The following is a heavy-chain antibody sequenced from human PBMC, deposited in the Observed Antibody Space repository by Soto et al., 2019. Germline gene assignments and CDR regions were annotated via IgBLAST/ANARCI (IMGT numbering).Heavy chain of an antibody. Sequence: GGSLRLSCAASGFTFRSFTMNWVRQAPGKGLEWVSTISSNSAYIYYTDALRGRFTISRDNAKNSLHLQMNSLRAEDTAVYYCTRDASRDSSARGWFDPWGPGSLVTVSS. V-gene: IGHV3-21*01. D-gene: IGHD6-13*01. CDR3: TRDASRDSSARGWFDP. CDR1: GFTFRSFT. CDR2: ISSNSAYI. J-gene: IGHJ5*02.